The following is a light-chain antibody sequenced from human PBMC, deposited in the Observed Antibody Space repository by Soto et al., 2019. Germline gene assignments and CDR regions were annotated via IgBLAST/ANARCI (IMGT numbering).Light chain of an antibody. CDR2: GAS. J-gene: IGKJ2*01. V-gene: IGKV1-39*01. CDR3: QQSYRSPYT. CDR1: QSINIY. Sequence: IKMTQSPSSLSASVGDSVTVTCRASQSINIYLNWYQQKPGKAPTLLIYGASSLQSGVLSRFTGGGSRTDFTHTISSLQPEDFATYYCQQSYRSPYTFGQGTKLEIK.